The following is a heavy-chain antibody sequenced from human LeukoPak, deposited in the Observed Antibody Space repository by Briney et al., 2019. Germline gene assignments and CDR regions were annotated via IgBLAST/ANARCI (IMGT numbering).Heavy chain of an antibody. D-gene: IGHD6-13*01. CDR3: ARGMEGIAAAGRKDNWFDP. J-gene: IGHJ5*02. CDR2: INPSGGST. CDR1: GYTFTSYY. Sequence: ASVKVSCKASGYTFTSYYMHWVRQAPGQGLEWMGIINPSGGSTSYAQKFQGRVTMTRDMSTSTVYMELSSLRSEDTAVYYCARGMEGIAAAGRKDNWFDPWGQGTLVTVSS. V-gene: IGHV1-46*01.